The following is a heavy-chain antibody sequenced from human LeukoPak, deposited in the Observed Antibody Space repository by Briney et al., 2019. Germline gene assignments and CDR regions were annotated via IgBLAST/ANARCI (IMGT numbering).Heavy chain of an antibody. Sequence: GESLKISCKGSGYSFTTYWIGWVRQMPGKGLEWMGIIYPGDSGTRYSPSFQGQVTISADKSISTAYLQWSSLKASDTAIYYCARPSTVSRRRDAFDIWGQGTMITVSS. CDR1: GYSFTTYW. J-gene: IGHJ3*02. CDR2: IYPGDSGT. CDR3: ARPSTVSRRRDAFDI. V-gene: IGHV5-51*01. D-gene: IGHD4-17*01.